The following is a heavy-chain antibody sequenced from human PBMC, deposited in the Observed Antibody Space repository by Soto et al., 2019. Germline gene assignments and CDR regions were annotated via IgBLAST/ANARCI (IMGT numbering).Heavy chain of an antibody. CDR2: ISSSGSTI. V-gene: IGHV3-48*03. D-gene: IGHD3-9*01. CDR1: GFTFSIYE. J-gene: IGHJ5*02. Sequence: GGSLRLSCAASGFTFSIYEMNWVRHAPGKGLEWVSYISSSGSTIYYADSVKGRFTISRDNAKNSLYLQMNSLRAEDTAVYYCARVLRYFDWTPGPNWFDPWGQGTLVTVSS. CDR3: ARVLRYFDWTPGPNWFDP.